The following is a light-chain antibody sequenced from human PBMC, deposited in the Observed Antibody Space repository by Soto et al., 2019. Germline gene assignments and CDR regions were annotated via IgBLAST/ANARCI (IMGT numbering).Light chain of an antibody. CDR3: QQYETFSPWT. V-gene: IGKV1-5*03. CDR1: QRIDTW. CDR2: KAT. Sequence: DIQMTQSPSILSASVGDRVTITCRASQRIDTWLAWYQQKPGTAPELLIYKATILQSGVPSRFSGSGSGTEFTLDISSLEPDDFATYDCQQYETFSPWTFGQGTQV. J-gene: IGKJ1*01.